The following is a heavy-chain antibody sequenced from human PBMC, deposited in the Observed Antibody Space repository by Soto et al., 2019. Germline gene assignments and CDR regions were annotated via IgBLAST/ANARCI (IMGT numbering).Heavy chain of an antibody. V-gene: IGHV6-1*01. Sequence: SQTLSLTGALSVDSVSSNSAAWTRIRQSPSRGLEWLGRTYYRSKWYNDYAVSVKSRMTITPDTSKNQFSLQLNSVPPEDTAVYYCARTTVAGTYSHFDYWGQGTLVTVSS. CDR3: ARTTVAGTYSHFDY. CDR2: TYYRSKWYN. D-gene: IGHD6-19*01. CDR1: VDSVSSNSAA. J-gene: IGHJ4*02.